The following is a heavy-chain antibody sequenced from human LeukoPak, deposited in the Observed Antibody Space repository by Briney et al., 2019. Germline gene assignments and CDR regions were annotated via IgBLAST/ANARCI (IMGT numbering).Heavy chain of an antibody. D-gene: IGHD3-22*01. J-gene: IGHJ4*02. CDR2: IYSGGST. V-gene: IGHV3-53*01. CDR1: GFSVSSNY. Sequence: GGSLRLSCAASGFSVSSNYMSWVRQAPGKGLEWVSVIYSGGSTYYVDSVKGRFTISRDNSKNTFYLEMNSLRAEDTAVYYCARYNGHNYDSTGYYHDYWGQGTLVTVSS. CDR3: ARYNGHNYDSTGYYHDY.